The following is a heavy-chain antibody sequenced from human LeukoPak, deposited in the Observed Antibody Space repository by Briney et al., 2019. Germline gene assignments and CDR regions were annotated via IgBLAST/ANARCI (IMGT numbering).Heavy chain of an antibody. CDR1: GFTFSSYW. CDR3: AREMATMGPYYYGMDV. D-gene: IGHD5-24*01. V-gene: IGHV3-74*01. Sequence: GGSLRLSCAASGFTFSSYWMHWVRQAPGKGLVWVSRINSDGSSTSYADSVKGRFTISRDNAKNTLYLQMNSLRAEDTAVYYCAREMATMGPYYYGMDVWGQGTTVTVSS. J-gene: IGHJ6*02. CDR2: INSDGSST.